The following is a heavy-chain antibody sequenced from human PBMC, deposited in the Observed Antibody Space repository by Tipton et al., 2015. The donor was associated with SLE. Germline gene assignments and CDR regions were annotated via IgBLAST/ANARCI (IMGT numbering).Heavy chain of an antibody. CDR3: ARGAVAGMNYYYYYMDV. Sequence: TLSLTCTVSGGSISSGGYYWSWIRQHPGKGLEWIGYISYSGSTYYNPSLKSRVTISVDTSKNQFSLKLSSVTAADTAVYYCARGAVAGMNYYYYYMDVWGKGTTVIVCS. CDR1: GGSISSGGYY. CDR2: ISYSGST. V-gene: IGHV4-31*03. J-gene: IGHJ6*03. D-gene: IGHD6-19*01.